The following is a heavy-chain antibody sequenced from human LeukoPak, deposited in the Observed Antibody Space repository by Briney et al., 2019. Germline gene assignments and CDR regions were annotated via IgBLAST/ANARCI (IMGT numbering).Heavy chain of an antibody. V-gene: IGHV3-53*01. CDR1: GFTVSSNY. D-gene: IGHD2-8*01. Sequence: GGSLRLSCAASGFTVSSNYMSWVRQAPGKGLEWVSVIYSGGSTYYADSGKGRFTIPRDNSKNTLYLQMNSLRAEDTAVYYCARDPPRYCTNGVCPPLDAFDIWGQGTMVTVSS. J-gene: IGHJ3*02. CDR2: IYSGGST. CDR3: ARDPPRYCTNGVCPPLDAFDI.